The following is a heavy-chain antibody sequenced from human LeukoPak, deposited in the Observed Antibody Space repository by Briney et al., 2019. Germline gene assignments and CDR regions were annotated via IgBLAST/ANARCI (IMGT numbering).Heavy chain of an antibody. V-gene: IGHV1-2*02. J-gene: IGHJ4*02. Sequence: GASVKVSCKASGYTFTGHYIHWGRQAPGQGFEWMGWINPNTGGTDYAQKFRDRIAISTYTSISTAYMELSRLRSDDTALYYCARDLATIDGIAWYYFENWGQGTLVTVS. CDR2: INPNTGGT. D-gene: IGHD5-12*01. CDR1: GYTFTGHY. CDR3: ARDLATIDGIAWYYFEN.